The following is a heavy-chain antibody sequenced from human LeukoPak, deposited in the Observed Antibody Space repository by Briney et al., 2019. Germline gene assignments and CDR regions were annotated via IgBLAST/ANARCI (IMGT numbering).Heavy chain of an antibody. D-gene: IGHD6-19*01. V-gene: IGHV4-34*01. Sequence: PSETLSLTCAVYGGSFSDYYWSWIRQPPGKGLEWIGEINHSGSANHNPSLKSRVTISVDKSKNQFSLKLSSVTAADTAVYYCARSGIAVAGTDYYYYGMDVWGQGTTVTVSS. CDR3: ARSGIAVAGTDYYYYGMDV. CDR1: GGSFSDYY. J-gene: IGHJ6*02. CDR2: INHSGSA.